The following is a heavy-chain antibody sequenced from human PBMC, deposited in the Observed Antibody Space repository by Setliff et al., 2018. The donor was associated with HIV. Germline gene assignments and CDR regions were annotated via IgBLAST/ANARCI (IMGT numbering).Heavy chain of an antibody. CDR1: GGSISSGSYY. D-gene: IGHD6-19*01. Sequence: SETLSLTCTVSGGSISSGSYYWSWIRQPAGKGLEWSGHIYTSGRTNYNPSLKSRVTISVDTSKNQFSLKLSSVTASDTAVYYCATGLSSGWYRYWYFDLWGRGTLVTVSS. V-gene: IGHV4-61*09. CDR2: IYTSGRT. J-gene: IGHJ2*01. CDR3: ATGLSSGWYRYWYFDL.